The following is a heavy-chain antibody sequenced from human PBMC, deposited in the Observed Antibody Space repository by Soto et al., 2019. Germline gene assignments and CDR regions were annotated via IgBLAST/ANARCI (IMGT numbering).Heavy chain of an antibody. V-gene: IGHV1-69*01. CDR3: ATSDSSSSQHDY. J-gene: IGHJ4*02. D-gene: IGHD6-13*01. Sequence: QVQLVQSGAELKRPGSSVRVSCKISGDSFSSYAITWVRQAPGEGLEWVGGITLIFESANYAQKFQGRVTITAVESTPTAYMDVTRPRPDDTALFYWATSDSSSSQHDYWGQGTLITVSS. CDR1: GDSFSSYA. CDR2: ITLIFESA.